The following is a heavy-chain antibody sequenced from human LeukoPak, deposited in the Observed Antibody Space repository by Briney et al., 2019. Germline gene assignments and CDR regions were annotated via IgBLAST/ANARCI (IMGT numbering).Heavy chain of an antibody. Sequence: GSLRLSCAASGFTFSSYAMHWVRQAPGKGLEWVAVMSYDGSNKYYADSVKGRFTISRDNSKNTLYLQMNSLRAEDTAVYYCARAQGRYFDWLLAHWGQGTLVTVSS. J-gene: IGHJ4*02. D-gene: IGHD3-9*01. V-gene: IGHV3-30*04. CDR1: GFTFSSYA. CDR3: ARAQGRYFDWLLAH. CDR2: MSYDGSNK.